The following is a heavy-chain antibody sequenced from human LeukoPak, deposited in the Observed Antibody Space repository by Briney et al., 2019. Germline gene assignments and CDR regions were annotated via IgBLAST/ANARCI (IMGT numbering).Heavy chain of an antibody. D-gene: IGHD3-9*01. J-gene: IGHJ6*03. CDR1: GYTFTGYY. V-gene: IGHV1-2*02. Sequence: GASVKVSCKASGYTFTGYYMHWVRQAPGQGLEWMGWINPNSGGTNYAQKFQGRVTMTRDTSISTAYMELSRLRSDDTAVYYCARDGVLRSFDWLFPYYMDVWGKGTTVTVSS. CDR2: INPNSGGT. CDR3: ARDGVLRSFDWLFPYYMDV.